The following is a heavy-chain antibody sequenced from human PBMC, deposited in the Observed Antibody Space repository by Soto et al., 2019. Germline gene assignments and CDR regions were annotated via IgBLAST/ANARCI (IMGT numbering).Heavy chain of an antibody. CDR2: ISGSRSHT. D-gene: IGHD1-26*01. Sequence: QVQLVESGEGLVKPGGSLRLSCAASGFTFSDYYMSWIRQAPGKGLEWISYISGSRSHTNYADSVKGRFTISRDNAKSSLYLEINSLRAEDMAVYYCARARGGSGGYYYDYWGQGNLVTVSS. CDR1: GFTFSDYY. CDR3: ARARGGSGGYYYDY. V-gene: IGHV3-11*05. J-gene: IGHJ4*02.